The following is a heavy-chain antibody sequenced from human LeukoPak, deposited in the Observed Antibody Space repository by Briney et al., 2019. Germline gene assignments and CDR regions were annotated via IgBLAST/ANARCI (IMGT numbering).Heavy chain of an antibody. CDR3: AKVVVRFLEWLTLDY. Sequence: GGSLRLSCAASGFTFSSYGMHWVRQAPGKGLEWVAFIRYDGSNKYYADSVKGRFTISRDNSKNTLYLQMNSLRAEDTAVYYCAKVVVRFLEWLTLDYWGQGALVTVSS. J-gene: IGHJ4*02. CDR1: GFTFSSYG. CDR2: IRYDGSNK. D-gene: IGHD3-3*01. V-gene: IGHV3-30*02.